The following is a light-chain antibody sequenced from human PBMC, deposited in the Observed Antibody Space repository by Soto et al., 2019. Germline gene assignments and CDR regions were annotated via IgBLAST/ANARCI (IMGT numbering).Light chain of an antibody. V-gene: IGKV1-33*01. J-gene: IGKJ3*01. Sequence: DIQMTQSPSSLSASVGDRVTITCQASQDISNYVNWYQRKPGKAPHLLIYDASNLETGDPSRFSGSGAGTDFTFTISSRQPADIATDDCQQANRFPRTFGPGTKVDIK. CDR2: DAS. CDR1: QDISNY. CDR3: QQANRFPRT.